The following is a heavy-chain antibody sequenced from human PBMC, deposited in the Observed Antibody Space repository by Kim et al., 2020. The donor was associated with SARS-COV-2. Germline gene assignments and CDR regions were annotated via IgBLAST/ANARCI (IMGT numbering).Heavy chain of an antibody. CDR1: GGSFSGYY. J-gene: IGHJ4*02. Sequence: SETLSLTCAVYGGSFSGYYWSWIRQPPGKGLEWIGEINHSGSTNYNPSLKSRVTISVDTSKNQFSLKLSSVTVADTAVYYCALLRYFDWLFGNWSFDYWGQGTLVTVSS. V-gene: IGHV4-34*01. CDR3: ALLRYFDWLFGNWSFDY. CDR2: INHSGST. D-gene: IGHD3-9*01.